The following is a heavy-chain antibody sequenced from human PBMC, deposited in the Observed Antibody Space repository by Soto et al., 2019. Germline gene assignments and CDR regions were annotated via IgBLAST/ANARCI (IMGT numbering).Heavy chain of an antibody. CDR3: ASGRGGTTMDY. Sequence: GGSLSLSCAASGFTFSSYWMSWVRQAPGKGLEWVANIKQDGSEKYYVDSVKGRFTISRDNAKNSLYLQMNSLRAEDTAVYYCASGRGGTTMDYWGQGTLVTVSS. J-gene: IGHJ4*02. CDR2: IKQDGSEK. V-gene: IGHV3-7*03. CDR1: GFTFSSYW. D-gene: IGHD1-1*01.